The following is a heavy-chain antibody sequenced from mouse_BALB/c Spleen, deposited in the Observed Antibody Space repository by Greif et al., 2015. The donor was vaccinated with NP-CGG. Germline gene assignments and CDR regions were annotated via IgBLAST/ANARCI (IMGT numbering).Heavy chain of an antibody. V-gene: IGHV5-17*02. CDR2: ISSGSSTI. Sequence: EVQGVESGGGLVQPGGSRKLSCAASGFTFSSFGMHWVRQAPEKGLEWVAYISSGSSTIYYADTVKGRFTISRDNPKNTLFLQMSSPRSEDTAMYYCERSSYYDGGWFAYWRQGTLVTVSA. D-gene: IGHD2-4*01. CDR3: ERSSYYDGGWFAY. J-gene: IGHJ3*01. CDR1: GFTFSSFG.